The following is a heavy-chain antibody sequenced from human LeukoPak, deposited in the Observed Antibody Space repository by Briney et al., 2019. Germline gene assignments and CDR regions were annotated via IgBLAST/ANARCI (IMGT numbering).Heavy chain of an antibody. J-gene: IGHJ4*02. Sequence: GGSLRLSCAASGFTFSSYEMNWVRQAPGKGLEWVSYISSSGSTIYYADSVKGRFTISRDNAKNSLYLQMNSLRAEDTAVYYCARDFRRAILGQWPTYEGDYYFDYWGQGTLVTVSS. CDR3: ARDFRRAILGQWPTYEGDYYFDY. V-gene: IGHV3-48*03. CDR2: ISSSGSTI. D-gene: IGHD3-16*01. CDR1: GFTFSSYE.